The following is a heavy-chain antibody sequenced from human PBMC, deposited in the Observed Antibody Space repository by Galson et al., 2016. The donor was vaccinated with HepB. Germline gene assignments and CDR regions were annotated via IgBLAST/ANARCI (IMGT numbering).Heavy chain of an antibody. J-gene: IGHJ3*02. CDR1: EFTFSSYS. D-gene: IGHD2/OR15-2a*01. V-gene: IGHV3-21*06. CDR2: ISSNSNYI. CDR3: ARDPYSMRVDVNDAFDI. Sequence: SLRLSCAASEFTFSSYSMNWVRQAPGKGLEWVSSISSNSNYIYYAGSVKGRFTISRENAKNSLYLQMNSLGVEDTAVYYCARDPYSMRVDVNDAFDIWGQGTTVTVSS.